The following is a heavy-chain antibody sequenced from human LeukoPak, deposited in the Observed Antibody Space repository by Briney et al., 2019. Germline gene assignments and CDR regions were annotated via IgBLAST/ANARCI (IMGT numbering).Heavy chain of an antibody. Sequence: GGSLRLSCAASGFTFSSYAMSWVRQAPGKGLEWVSAISGSGVNTYDADSVKGRFTISRDNSKNTLYLQMNSPRAEDTAIYYCAKGSYYDSSGYYFTNWYIDLWGRGTLVTVSS. J-gene: IGHJ2*01. V-gene: IGHV3-23*01. D-gene: IGHD3-22*01. CDR3: AKGSYYDSSGYYFTNWYIDL. CDR2: ISGSGVNT. CDR1: GFTFSSYA.